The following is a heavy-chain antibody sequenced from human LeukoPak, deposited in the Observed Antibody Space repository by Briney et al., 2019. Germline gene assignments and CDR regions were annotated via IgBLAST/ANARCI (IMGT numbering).Heavy chain of an antibody. Sequence: SETLSLTCTVSGGSISSYYWSWIRQPPGKGLEWIGYVYYSGSTNYNPSLKSRVTISVDTSKSQFSLKLSSVTAADTAVYFCAGQRSSTWSLGYWGQGTLVTVSS. CDR1: GGSISSYY. V-gene: IGHV4-59*08. CDR3: AGQRSSTWSLGY. D-gene: IGHD6-13*01. CDR2: VYYSGST. J-gene: IGHJ4*02.